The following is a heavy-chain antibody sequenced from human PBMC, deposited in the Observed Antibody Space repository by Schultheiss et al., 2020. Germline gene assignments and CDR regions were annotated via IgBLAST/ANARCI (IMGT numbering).Heavy chain of an antibody. CDR1: GFTFSSYS. J-gene: IGHJ4*02. CDR2: ISSSSSYI. V-gene: IGHV3-21*01. D-gene: IGHD3-10*01. Sequence: GGSLRLSCAASGFTFSSYSMNWVRQAPGKGLEWVSSISSSSSYIYYADSVKGRIIISRDNAKNSLYLQMNSLRAEDTAVYYCARAVGRGVIAHFDYWGQGTLVTVSS. CDR3: ARAVGRGVIAHFDY.